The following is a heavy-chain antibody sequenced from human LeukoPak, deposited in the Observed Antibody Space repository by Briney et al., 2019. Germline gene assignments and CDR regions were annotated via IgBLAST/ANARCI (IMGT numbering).Heavy chain of an antibody. D-gene: IGHD2-8*01. Sequence: PSETLSLTCAVYGVSFSGYYWSWIRQPPGKGLEWIGEINHSGSTNYNPSLKSRVTISVGTSKNQFSLKLSSVTAADTAVYYCARGYCTNGVCHEDDAFDIWGQGTMVTVSS. CDR3: ARGYCTNGVCHEDDAFDI. CDR2: INHSGST. V-gene: IGHV4-34*01. CDR1: GVSFSGYY. J-gene: IGHJ3*02.